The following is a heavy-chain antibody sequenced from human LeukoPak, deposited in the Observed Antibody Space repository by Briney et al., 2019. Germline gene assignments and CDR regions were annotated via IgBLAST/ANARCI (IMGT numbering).Heavy chain of an antibody. CDR2: ISSSSSYI. J-gene: IGHJ6*02. Sequence: GGSLRLSCAASGFTFSSYSMNWVRQAPGKGLGWVSHISSSSSYIYYADSVKGRFTISRDNAKNSLYLQMNSLRAEDTAVYYCATQDGYSSGWYGSYYYGMDVWGQGTTVTVSS. CDR1: GFTFSSYS. V-gene: IGHV3-21*01. CDR3: ATQDGYSSGWYGSYYYGMDV. D-gene: IGHD6-19*01.